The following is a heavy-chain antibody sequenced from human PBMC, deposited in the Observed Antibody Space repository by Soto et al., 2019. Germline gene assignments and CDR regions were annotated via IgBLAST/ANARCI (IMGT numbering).Heavy chain of an antibody. CDR1: GYTFTSYG. D-gene: IGHD2-15*01. V-gene: IGHV1-18*01. J-gene: IGHJ5*02. CDR2: ISAYNGNT. Sequence: ASVKVSCKASGYTFTSYGISWLRQAPGPGLEWMGWISAYNGNTNYAQKLQGRVTMTTDTSTSTAYMELRSLRSDDTAVYYCARGSYCSGGSCYTRRNNWFDPWGQGTLVTVSS. CDR3: ARGSYCSGGSCYTRRNNWFDP.